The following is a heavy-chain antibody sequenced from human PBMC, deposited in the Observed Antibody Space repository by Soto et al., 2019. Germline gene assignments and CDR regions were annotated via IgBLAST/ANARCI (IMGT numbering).Heavy chain of an antibody. Sequence: QVQLVQSGAEVKKPGSSVRVSCKASGGMFYSSAINWVRQAPGQGLEWMGGIVPMNGSPKYAQEFLGRVTISADASTSTAYMELSSLRSDDTAVYYCARDVLVGYSSGWRSYRNSVGGMDVWGQGTTVTVSS. CDR1: GGMFYSSA. CDR2: IVPMNGSP. V-gene: IGHV1-69*01. D-gene: IGHD6-19*01. CDR3: ARDVLVGYSSGWRSYRNSVGGMDV. J-gene: IGHJ6*02.